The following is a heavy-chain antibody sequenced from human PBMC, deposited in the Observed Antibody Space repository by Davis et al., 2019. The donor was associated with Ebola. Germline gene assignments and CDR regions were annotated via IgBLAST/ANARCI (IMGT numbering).Heavy chain of an antibody. V-gene: IGHV5-51*01. D-gene: IGHD1-26*01. CDR2: IYPGDSDT. CDR1: GYSFTSYW. Sequence: GESLKISCRDSGYSFTSYWIGWVRQMPGKGLEWMGIIYPGDSDTRYSPSFQGQVTISADKSTSTAYLQWSSLKASDTAMYYCARLSGSYYGGGYFDYWGQGTLVTVSS. CDR3: ARLSGSYYGGGYFDY. J-gene: IGHJ4*02.